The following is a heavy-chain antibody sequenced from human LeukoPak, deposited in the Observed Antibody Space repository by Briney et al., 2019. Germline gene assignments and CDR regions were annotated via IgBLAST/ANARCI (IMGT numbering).Heavy chain of an antibody. D-gene: IGHD6-13*01. CDR3: ARDGTSSWYSGLVPF. CDR1: GYTFTGYY. Sequence: GASVKVSCKASGYTFTGYYMYWVRQAPGQGLEWMGWINPNSGGTNYAQKFQGRVTMTRDTSISTAYMELSRLRSDDTAVYYCARDGTSSWYSGLVPFWGQGTLVTVSS. V-gene: IGHV1-2*02. CDR2: INPNSGGT. J-gene: IGHJ4*02.